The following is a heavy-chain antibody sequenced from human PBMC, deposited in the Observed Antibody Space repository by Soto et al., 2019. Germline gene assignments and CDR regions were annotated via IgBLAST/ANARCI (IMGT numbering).Heavy chain of an antibody. V-gene: IGHV1-58*01. CDR3: AATLDWGSYDFGGYPS. CDR2: IVAASGKT. CDR1: GFTFSRSA. J-gene: IGHJ4*02. D-gene: IGHD3-22*01. Sequence: QMHVVQSGPEVKKPGTSVKVSCKGSGFTFSRSAVQWVRQARGQGLVWIGWIVAASGKTDYSQIFQERVTITRDMSTSTAYMELSSLSSEDTAVYYCAATLDWGSYDFGGYPSWGQGTLVTVSS.